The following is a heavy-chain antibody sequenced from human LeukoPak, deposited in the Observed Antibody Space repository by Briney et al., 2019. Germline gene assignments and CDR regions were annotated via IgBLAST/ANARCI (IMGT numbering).Heavy chain of an antibody. CDR3: ARTISLMGHDAFDI. V-gene: IGHV4-39*07. CDR2: IYHSGST. Sequence: SETLSLTCTVSGGSISSYYWGWIRQPPGKGLEWIGSIYHSGSTYYSPSLKSRVTISVDTSKNQFSLKLSSVTAADTAVYYCARTISLMGHDAFDIWGQGTMVTVSS. D-gene: IGHD3-3*01. J-gene: IGHJ3*02. CDR1: GGSISSYY.